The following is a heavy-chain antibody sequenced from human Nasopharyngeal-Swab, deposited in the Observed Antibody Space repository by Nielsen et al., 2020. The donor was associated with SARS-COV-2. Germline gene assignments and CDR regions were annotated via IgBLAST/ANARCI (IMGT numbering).Heavy chain of an antibody. Sequence: ASVKVSCKASGYTFTGYYMHWVRQATGQGLEWMGWMNPNSGNTGYAQKFQGRVTMTRNTSISTAYMELSSLRSEDTAVYYCARSDYDSSGYFNWGQGTLVTVSS. V-gene: IGHV1-8*02. CDR3: ARSDYDSSGYFN. J-gene: IGHJ4*02. D-gene: IGHD3-22*01. CDR1: GYTFTGYY. CDR2: MNPNSGNT.